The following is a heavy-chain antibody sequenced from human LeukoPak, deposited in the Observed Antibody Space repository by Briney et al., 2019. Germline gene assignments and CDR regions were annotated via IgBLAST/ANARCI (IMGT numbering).Heavy chain of an antibody. D-gene: IGHD3-10*01. V-gene: IGHV3-23*01. CDR1: GFSFSTYA. CDR3: AKDQGTGLGSYSWGYFDC. Sequence: GGSLRLSCAASGFSFSTYAMSWVRQAPGKGLERVSGISSSGGSTVYIDSVKGRFTISRDNSKNTLYLQMNSLRAEDTAAYYCAKDQGTGLGSYSWGYFDCWGQGTLVTVSS. CDR2: ISSSGGST. J-gene: IGHJ4*02.